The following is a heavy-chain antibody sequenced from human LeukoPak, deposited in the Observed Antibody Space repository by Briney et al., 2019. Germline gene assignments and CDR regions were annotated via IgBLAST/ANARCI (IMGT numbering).Heavy chain of an antibody. CDR3: ARRVIAASGGGVWFDP. CDR1: GDSIRSGTYY. D-gene: IGHD6-13*01. CDR2: IYTSGST. Sequence: SETLSLTCSVSGDSIRSGTYYWSWIRQPAGKGLEWIGRIYTSGSTSYNPSRKSRVTISVDTSKNQFSLKLSSVTAADTAVYYCARRVIAASGGGVWFDPWGQGTLATVSS. V-gene: IGHV4-61*02. J-gene: IGHJ5*02.